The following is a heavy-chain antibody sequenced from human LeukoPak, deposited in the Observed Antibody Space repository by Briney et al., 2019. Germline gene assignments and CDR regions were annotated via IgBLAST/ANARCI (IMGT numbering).Heavy chain of an antibody. CDR3: ARLIVPAAMLDWFDP. D-gene: IGHD2-2*01. CDR1: GFTFSSYE. Sequence: GGSLRLSCAASGFTFSSYEMNWVRQAPGKGLERVSYISSSGSTIYYADSVKGRFTISRDNAKNSLYLQMNSLRAEDTAVYYCARLIVPAAMLDWFDPWGQGTLVTVSS. J-gene: IGHJ5*02. V-gene: IGHV3-48*03. CDR2: ISSSGSTI.